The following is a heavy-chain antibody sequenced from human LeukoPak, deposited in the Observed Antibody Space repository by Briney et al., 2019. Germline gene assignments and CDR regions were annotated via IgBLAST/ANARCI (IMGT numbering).Heavy chain of an antibody. CDR3: AREGWKVAGSSFDY. J-gene: IGHJ4*02. V-gene: IGHV4-34*01. D-gene: IGHD1-26*01. CDR1: GGSFSGYY. CDR2: INHSGST. Sequence: SETLSLTCAVYGGSFSGYYWSWIRQPPGKGLEWIGEINHSGSTNYNPSLKSRVTISVDTSKNQFSLKLSSVTAADTAVYYCAREGWKVAGSSFDYWGQGTLVTVSS.